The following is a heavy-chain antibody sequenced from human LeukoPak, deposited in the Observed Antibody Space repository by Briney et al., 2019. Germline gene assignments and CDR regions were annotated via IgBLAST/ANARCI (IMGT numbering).Heavy chain of an antibody. CDR3: ARGKSIAVAGLPSY. CDR1: GYTFTSYG. J-gene: IGHJ4*02. D-gene: IGHD6-19*01. Sequence: ASVKVSCKASGYTFTSYGISWVRQAPGQGLEWMGWISAYNGNTNYAQKLQGRVTMTTDTSTSTAYMELRSLRSDDTAVYYCARGKSIAVAGLPSYWGQGTLVTVSS. CDR2: ISAYNGNT. V-gene: IGHV1-18*01.